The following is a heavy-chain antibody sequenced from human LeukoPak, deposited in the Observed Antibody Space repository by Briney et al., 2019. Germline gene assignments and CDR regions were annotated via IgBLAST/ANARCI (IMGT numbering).Heavy chain of an antibody. V-gene: IGHV3-74*01. Sequence: GGSLRLSCAASGFTFNTYWMHWVRQAPGKGLVWVSSINADGSSTSYADSMKGRFTISRDNAKNTLYLQMNSLRAEDTAAYYCASQQSFHYYYMDVWGKGTTVTVSS. CDR1: GFTFNTYW. CDR3: ASQQSFHYYYMDV. D-gene: IGHD2/OR15-2a*01. J-gene: IGHJ6*03. CDR2: INADGSST.